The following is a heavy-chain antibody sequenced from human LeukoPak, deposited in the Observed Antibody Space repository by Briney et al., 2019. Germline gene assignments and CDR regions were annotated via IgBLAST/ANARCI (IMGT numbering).Heavy chain of an antibody. Sequence: GGSLRLSCAASGFTFSSYAMSWVRQAPGKGLELVSAISGSGGSTYYADSVKGRFTISRDNSKNTLYLQMNSLRAEDTAVYYCAKERYSGEWEQAYYFDYWGQGTLVTVSS. V-gene: IGHV3-23*01. J-gene: IGHJ4*02. D-gene: IGHD1-26*01. CDR1: GFTFSSYA. CDR2: ISGSGGST. CDR3: AKERYSGEWEQAYYFDY.